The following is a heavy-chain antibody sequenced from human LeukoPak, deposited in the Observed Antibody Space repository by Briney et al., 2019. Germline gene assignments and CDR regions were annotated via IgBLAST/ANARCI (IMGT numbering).Heavy chain of an antibody. CDR1: GYTFTSYD. D-gene: IGHD6-19*01. V-gene: IGHV1-8*02. CDR2: MNPNSGNT. J-gene: IGHJ6*03. CDR3: ARGRHSPGYSSGWFSILAASYYMDV. Sequence: ASVKVSCKASGYTFTSYDINWVRQATGQGLEWMGWMNPNSGNTGYAQKFQGRVTMTRNTSISTAYMELSSLRSEDTAVYYCARGRHSPGYSSGWFSILAASYYMDVWGKGTTVTISS.